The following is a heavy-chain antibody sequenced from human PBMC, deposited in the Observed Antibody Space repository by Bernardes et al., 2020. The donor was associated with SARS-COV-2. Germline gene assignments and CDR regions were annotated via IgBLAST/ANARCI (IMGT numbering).Heavy chain of an antibody. CDR3: AKDTLGEAGTPYYFDY. V-gene: IGHV3-9*01. D-gene: IGHD6-19*01. CDR2: ISWNSGSI. Sequence: GGSLRLSCAASGFTFDDYAMHWVRQAPGKGLEWVSGISWNSGSIGYADSVKGRFTISRDNAKNSLYLQMNSLRAEDTALYYCAKDTLGEAGTPYYFDYWGQGTLVTVSS. J-gene: IGHJ4*02. CDR1: GFTFDDYA.